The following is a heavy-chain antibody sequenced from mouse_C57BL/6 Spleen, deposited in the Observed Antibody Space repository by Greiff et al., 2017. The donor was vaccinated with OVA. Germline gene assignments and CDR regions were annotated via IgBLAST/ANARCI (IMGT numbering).Heavy chain of an antibody. J-gene: IGHJ2*01. D-gene: IGHD4-1*01. CDR3: ARPLTGSFDY. CDR1: GFTFSDYG. V-gene: IGHV5-17*01. Sequence: EVQLVESGGGLVKPGGSLKISCAASGFTFSDYGMHWVRQAPEKGLEWVAYISSGSSTIYYADTVKGLCTISRDNAKNTLFLQMTSLRSEDTALYYCARPLTGSFDYWGQGTTLTVSS. CDR2: ISSGSSTI.